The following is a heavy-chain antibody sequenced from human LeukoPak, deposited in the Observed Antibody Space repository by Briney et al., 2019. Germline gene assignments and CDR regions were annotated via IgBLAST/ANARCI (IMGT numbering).Heavy chain of an antibody. Sequence: SETLSLTCTVSGGSISSYYWSWIRQPAGRGLEWIGRIYTSGSTNYNPSLKSRVTISVDTSKNQFSLKLSSVTAADTAVYYCAREAYCGGDCSNWFDPWGQGTLVTVSS. CDR2: IYTSGST. V-gene: IGHV4-4*07. J-gene: IGHJ5*02. CDR1: GGSISSYY. D-gene: IGHD2-21*02. CDR3: AREAYCGGDCSNWFDP.